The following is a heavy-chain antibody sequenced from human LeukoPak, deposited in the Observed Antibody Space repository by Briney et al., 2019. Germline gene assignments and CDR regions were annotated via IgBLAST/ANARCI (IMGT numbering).Heavy chain of an antibody. J-gene: IGHJ3*02. Sequence: GGSLRLSCAASGFTFSSYSMNWVRQAPGKGLEWVSSISSSSSYIYYADSVKGRFTISRDNAKNSLYMQMNSLRAEDTAVYYCARVYTGGWYSRRRSSHAFDIWGQGTMVTVSS. CDR1: GFTFSSYS. D-gene: IGHD6-19*01. CDR3: ARVYTGGWYSRRRSSHAFDI. CDR2: ISSSSSYI. V-gene: IGHV3-21*01.